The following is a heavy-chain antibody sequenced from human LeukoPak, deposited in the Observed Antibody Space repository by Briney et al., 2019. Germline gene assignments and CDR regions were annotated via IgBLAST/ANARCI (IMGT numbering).Heavy chain of an antibody. CDR2: THSSGNT. J-gene: IGHJ4*02. V-gene: IGHV4-39*01. Sequence: SETLSLTCTVSVGSISSSSYYWVWIRQPPGKGLEWIGNTHSSGNTYYDPSLTSRVTISVDMSKNQFSLTLSSVTATDTAVYYCARRVGGSSRSDYWGQGTLVTVSS. D-gene: IGHD6-13*01. CDR3: ARRVGGSSRSDY. CDR1: VGSISSSSYY.